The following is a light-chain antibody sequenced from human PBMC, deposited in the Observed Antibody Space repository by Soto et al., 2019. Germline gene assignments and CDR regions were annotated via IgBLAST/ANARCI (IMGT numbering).Light chain of an antibody. CDR1: QSVGSN. Sequence: KERTHSAATKSVDLGGRGILSDGTSQSVGSNLAWYQQKPGQAPRLLIYGASTRATGIPARFSGSGSGTEFTLTFGSLQSEDFAVDFWQEYKNWPPGRLGQGTKVDIK. V-gene: IGKV3-15*01. J-gene: IGKJ1*01. CDR3: QEYKNWPPGR. CDR2: GAS.